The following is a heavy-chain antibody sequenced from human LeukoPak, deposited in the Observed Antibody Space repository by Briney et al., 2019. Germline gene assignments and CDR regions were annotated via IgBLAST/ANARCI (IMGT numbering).Heavy chain of an antibody. J-gene: IGHJ4*02. Sequence: GASVKVSCKASGYTFTSYAMHWVRQAPGQGLEWMGWINAGNGNTKYSQKFQGRVTITRDTSASTAYMELSSLRSEDTAVYYCARDGQQLGADYWGQGTLVTVSS. V-gene: IGHV1-3*01. CDR3: ARDGQQLGADY. CDR1: GYTFTSYA. CDR2: INAGNGNT. D-gene: IGHD6-6*01.